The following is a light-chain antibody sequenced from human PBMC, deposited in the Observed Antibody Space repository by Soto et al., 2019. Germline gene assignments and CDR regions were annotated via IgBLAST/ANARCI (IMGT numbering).Light chain of an antibody. J-gene: IGLJ1*01. Sequence: QSALTQPASVSGSPGQSITISCTGTTSDIGDYNYVSWYQHLPDKVPKLIISLVSNRPSGVSNRFSGSKSGNTASLTISVLQAEDGGDYDCTSWGIFGPGTKLTVL. CDR1: TSDIGDYNY. CDR3: TSWGI. V-gene: IGLV2-14*01. CDR2: LVS.